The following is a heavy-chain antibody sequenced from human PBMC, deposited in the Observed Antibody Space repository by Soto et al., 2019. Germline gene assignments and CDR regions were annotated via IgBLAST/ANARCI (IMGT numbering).Heavy chain of an antibody. J-gene: IGHJ4*02. CDR1: GFAFSSYA. CDR2: IGTNSDT. D-gene: IGHD3-10*01. V-gene: IGHV3-23*01. CDR3: AKNYPGTRLFDY. Sequence: HPGGSLRLSCAASGFAFSSYAMNWVRQAPGKGLEWVSAIGTNSDTYHADSVKGRFTISRDNFKTTLYLQMNSLRAEDTALYYCAKNYPGTRLFDYCGQGSLVTVSS.